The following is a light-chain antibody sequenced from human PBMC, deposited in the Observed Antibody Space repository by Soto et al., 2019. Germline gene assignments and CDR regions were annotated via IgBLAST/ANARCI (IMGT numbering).Light chain of an antibody. CDR1: QSVSRY. CDR2: GAS. J-gene: IGKJ1*01. Sequence: EIVLTQSPATLSLSPGERATLSCRASQSVSRYLAWYQQKPGQAPRLRIYGASTRATGIPARFSGSGSGTEFTLTISSLQSEDFAVYYCQQYNTWPRTFGPGTKVDIK. CDR3: QQYNTWPRT. V-gene: IGKV3-15*01.